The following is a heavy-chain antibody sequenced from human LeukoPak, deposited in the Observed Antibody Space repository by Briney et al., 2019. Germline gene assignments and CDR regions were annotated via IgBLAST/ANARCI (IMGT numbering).Heavy chain of an antibody. CDR2: IGTAGDT. CDR1: GFTFSSYD. D-gene: IGHD2-15*01. J-gene: IGHJ6*02. Sequence: PGGSLRLSCAASGFTFSSYDMHWVRQATGKGLEWVSAIGTAGDTYYPGSVKGRFTISRENAKNSLYLQMNSLRAGDTAVYYCARGSAATLYYYYGMDVWGQGTTVTVSS. CDR3: ARGSAATLYYYYGMDV. V-gene: IGHV3-13*01.